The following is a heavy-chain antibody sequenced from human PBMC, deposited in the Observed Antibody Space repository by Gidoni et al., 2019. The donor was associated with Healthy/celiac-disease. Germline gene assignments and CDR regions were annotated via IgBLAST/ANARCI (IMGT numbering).Heavy chain of an antibody. Sequence: EVQLLESGGGLVQPGGSLRLSCAASGFTFSSYAMSWVRQAPGKGLEWVSAISGSGGSTYYADSVKGRFTISRDNSKNTLYLQMNSLRAEDTAVYYCAKAVFPGYCTGGVCYGPFDYWGQGTLVTVSS. V-gene: IGHV3-23*01. D-gene: IGHD2-8*02. J-gene: IGHJ4*02. CDR1: GFTFSSYA. CDR3: AKAVFPGYCTGGVCYGPFDY. CDR2: ISGSGGST.